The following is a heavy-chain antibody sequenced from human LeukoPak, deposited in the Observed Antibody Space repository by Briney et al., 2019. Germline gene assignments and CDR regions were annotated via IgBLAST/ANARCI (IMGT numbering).Heavy chain of an antibody. D-gene: IGHD1-26*01. CDR1: GASVSSYNHC. V-gene: IGHV4-61*01. J-gene: IGHJ4*02. CDR3: ARNIVGPRQVDY. Sequence: SETLSLTCTVSGASVSSYNHCWNWIRQPPGKGLEWLGYFCYDGNSRYSPSLQSRVAISVDTSKSQFSLKLSSVTAADTAIYYCARNIVGPRQVDYWGQGTLVTVSS. CDR2: FCYDGNS.